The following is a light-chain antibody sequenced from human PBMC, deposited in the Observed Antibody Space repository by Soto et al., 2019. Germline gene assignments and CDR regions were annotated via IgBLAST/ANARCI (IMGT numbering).Light chain of an antibody. CDR2: GAS. CDR3: QQHNSWLRA. Sequence: EVVVTQSPATLSLSPGERATLSCRASQSVSSNLAWYQHKPGQAPRLLIYGASKRATGIPARFSGSGSGTDFTLTISRLEPDDFAVYYCQQHNSWLRAFGQGTKVEIK. CDR1: QSVSSN. J-gene: IGKJ1*01. V-gene: IGKV3-11*01.